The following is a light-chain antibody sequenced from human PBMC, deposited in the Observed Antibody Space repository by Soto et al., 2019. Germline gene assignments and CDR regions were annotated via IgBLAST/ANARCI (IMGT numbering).Light chain of an antibody. J-gene: IGKJ1*01. CDR2: GAS. V-gene: IGKV3-20*01. Sequence: EIVLTQSPGTLSLSPGERATLSCRASQSISSSYLAIAWYQQKPGQHPRLLIYGASSRATGIPDRFSGSGSATDFTLTISRLEPEDFAVYYCQQHDSLPWTFGQGTRVEIK. CDR1: QSISSSY. CDR3: QQHDSLPWT.